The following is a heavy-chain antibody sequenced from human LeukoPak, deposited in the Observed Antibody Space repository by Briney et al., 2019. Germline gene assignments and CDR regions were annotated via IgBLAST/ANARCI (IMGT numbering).Heavy chain of an antibody. Sequence: GGSLRLSCAASGFTFDNYAIHWVRQAPGKGLEWVSLISGDGGSTYYADSMKGRFTISRDNSKNSLYLHMNSLRTEDTALYYCARDSQEFFQHWGQGTLVTVSS. CDR1: GFTFDNYA. CDR3: ARDSQEFFQH. V-gene: IGHV3-43*02. CDR2: ISGDGGST. J-gene: IGHJ1*01.